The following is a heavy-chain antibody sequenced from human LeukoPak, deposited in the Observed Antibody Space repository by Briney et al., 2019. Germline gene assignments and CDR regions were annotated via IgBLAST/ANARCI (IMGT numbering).Heavy chain of an antibody. CDR2: IIPIFGTA. CDR1: GGTFSNYA. V-gene: IGHV1-69*06. J-gene: IGHJ4*02. CDR3: ARGRDSSGYYFDY. D-gene: IGHD3-22*01. Sequence: SVKVSCKASGGTFSNYAISWVRQAPGQGLEWMGGIIPIFGTANYAQKFQGRVTITADKSTSTAYMELSSLRSEDTAVYYCARGRDSSGYYFDYWGQGTLVTVSS.